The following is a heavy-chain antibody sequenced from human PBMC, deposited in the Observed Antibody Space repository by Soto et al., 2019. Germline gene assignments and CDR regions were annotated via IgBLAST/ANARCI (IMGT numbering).Heavy chain of an antibody. CDR3: AKDGGYSYGYSPRYYYGMDV. CDR2: IWYDGSNK. V-gene: IGHV3-33*06. Sequence: GGSLRLSCAASGFTFSSYGMHWVRQAPGKGLEWVAVIWYDGSNKYYADSVKGRFTISRDNSKNTLYLQMNSPRAEDTAVYYCAKDGGYSYGYSPRYYYGMDVWGQGTTVTVSS. D-gene: IGHD5-18*01. CDR1: GFTFSSYG. J-gene: IGHJ6*02.